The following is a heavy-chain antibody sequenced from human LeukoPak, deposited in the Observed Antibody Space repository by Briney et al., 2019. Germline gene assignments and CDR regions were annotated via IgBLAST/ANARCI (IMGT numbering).Heavy chain of an antibody. CDR1: GGSISSYY. Sequence: SETLSLTCTVSGGSISSYYWSWIRQPPGKGLEWIGYTYYSGSTNYNPSLKSRVTISVDTSKNQFSLKLSSVTAADTAVCYCARGIVGLRYFDWFRTTHNWFDPWGQGTLVTVSS. J-gene: IGHJ5*02. CDR3: ARGIVGLRYFDWFRTTHNWFDP. D-gene: IGHD3-9*01. CDR2: TYYSGST. V-gene: IGHV4-59*01.